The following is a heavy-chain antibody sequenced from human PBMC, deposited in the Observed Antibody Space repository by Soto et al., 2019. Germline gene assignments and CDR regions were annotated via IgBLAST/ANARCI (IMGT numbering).Heavy chain of an antibody. D-gene: IGHD4-17*01. Sequence: QITLKESGPTLVKPTQTLTLTCTFSGFSLSTSGVGVGWIRQPPGKALEWLAFIYWDDDKRYSPSLKSRLTNTKDTSKNQVVLTMTNMDPVDTATYYCAHRPPWGDYAYYWGQGTLVTVSS. V-gene: IGHV2-5*02. CDR2: IYWDDDK. CDR3: AHRPPWGDYAYY. CDR1: GFSLSTSGVG. J-gene: IGHJ4*02.